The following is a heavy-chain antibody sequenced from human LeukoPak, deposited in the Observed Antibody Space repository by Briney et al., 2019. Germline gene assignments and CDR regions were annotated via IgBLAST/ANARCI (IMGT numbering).Heavy chain of an antibody. V-gene: IGHV3-23*01. CDR2: ISGSGGST. CDR3: ARDNYYDSSGLGY. CDR1: GFTFSSYA. D-gene: IGHD3-22*01. J-gene: IGHJ4*02. Sequence: GGSLRFSCAASGFTFSSYAMSWVRQAPGKGLEWVSAISGSGGSTYYADSVKGRFTISRDNSKNSLYLQMNSLRAEDTAVYYCARDNYYDSSGLGYWGQGTLVTVSS.